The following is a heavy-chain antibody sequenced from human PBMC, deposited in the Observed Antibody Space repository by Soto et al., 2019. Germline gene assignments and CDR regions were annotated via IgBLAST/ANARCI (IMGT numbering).Heavy chain of an antibody. J-gene: IGHJ6*02. Sequence: GGSLRLSCAASGFTFSSYGMHWVRQAPGKGLEWVAVISYDGSNKYYADSVKGRFTISRDNSKNTLYLQMNSLRAEGTAVYYCAKDYSRSYYYYGMDVWGQGTTVTVSS. D-gene: IGHD6-13*01. CDR1: GFTFSSYG. CDR3: AKDYSRSYYYYGMDV. V-gene: IGHV3-30*18. CDR2: ISYDGSNK.